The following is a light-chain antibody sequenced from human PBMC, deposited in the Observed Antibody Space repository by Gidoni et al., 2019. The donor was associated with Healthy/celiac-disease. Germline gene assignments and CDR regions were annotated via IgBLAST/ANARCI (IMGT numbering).Light chain of an antibody. V-gene: IGKV1-5*03. CDR3: QQYNSYPLT. CDR1: QSISSW. Sequence: DIQMTQSPSTLSASVRDRVTITCRASQSISSWLAWYQQKPGKAPKLLISKASSLDSGFPSRFSGSESGTEFTLTISSLQPYDFATYYCQQYNSYPLTFGGGTKVEIK. CDR2: KAS. J-gene: IGKJ4*01.